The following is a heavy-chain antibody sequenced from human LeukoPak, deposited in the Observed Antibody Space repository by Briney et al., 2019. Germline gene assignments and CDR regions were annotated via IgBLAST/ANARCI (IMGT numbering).Heavy chain of an antibody. V-gene: IGHV4-34*01. CDR3: ARLGVVGALDY. CDR2: INHSGST. CDR1: GGSFSGYY. D-gene: IGHD1-26*01. J-gene: IGHJ4*02. Sequence: SETLSLTCAVYGGSFSGYYWSWIRQSPGKGLEWIGEINHSGSTNYNPSLKSRVTISVDTSKNQFSLKLSSVTAADTAVYYCARLGVVGALDYWGQGTLVTVSS.